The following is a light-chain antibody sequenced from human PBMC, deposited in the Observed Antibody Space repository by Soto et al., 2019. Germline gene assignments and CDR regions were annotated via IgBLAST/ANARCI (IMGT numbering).Light chain of an antibody. Sequence: EIVMTQSPATLSVAPGERATLSCRASQSVSSNLAWYQQKPGQAPRLLIYGASTRATGIPARFSGSGSGTELTLTISSLQSEDFAVYYCQHYNNWPQTFGQGTKVDI. J-gene: IGKJ1*01. CDR2: GAS. CDR3: QHYNNWPQT. CDR1: QSVSSN. V-gene: IGKV3-15*01.